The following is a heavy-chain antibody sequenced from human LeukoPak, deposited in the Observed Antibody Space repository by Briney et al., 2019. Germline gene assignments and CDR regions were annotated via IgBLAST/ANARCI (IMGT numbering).Heavy chain of an antibody. V-gene: IGHV3-23*01. Sequence: GGSLRLSCAASGFTFNSYAMSWVRQAPGKGLEWVSAISGSGGSTYYADSVKGRFTISRDNSKNTLYLQMNSLRAEDTAVYYCAKDLKSDTAMAALGGDYWGQGTLVTVSS. CDR3: AKDLKSDTAMAALGGDY. CDR1: GFTFNSYA. D-gene: IGHD5-18*01. J-gene: IGHJ4*02. CDR2: ISGSGGST.